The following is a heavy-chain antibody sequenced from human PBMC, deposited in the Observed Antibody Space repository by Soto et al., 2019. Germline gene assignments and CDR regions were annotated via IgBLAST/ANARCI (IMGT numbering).Heavy chain of an antibody. CDR2: ISWNSGSI. V-gene: IGHV3-9*01. CDR3: AKDRSYDFWSGYDAFDI. D-gene: IGHD3-3*01. J-gene: IGHJ3*02. CDR1: GFTFDDYA. Sequence: EVQLVESGGGLVQPGRSLRLSCAASGFTFDDYAMHWVRQAPGKGLGWVSGISWNSGSIGYADSVKGRFTISRDNAKNSLYLQMNSLRAEDTALYYCAKDRSYDFWSGYDAFDIWGQGTMVTVSS.